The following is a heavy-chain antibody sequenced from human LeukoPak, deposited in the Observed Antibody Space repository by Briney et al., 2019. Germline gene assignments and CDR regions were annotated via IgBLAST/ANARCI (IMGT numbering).Heavy chain of an antibody. CDR3: ARLRFLEWLFPWFDP. CDR2: ISYSGST. V-gene: IGHV4-59*08. Sequence: PSETLSLTCTVSGGSISSHYWSWIRQPPGRGREWIGYISYSGSTKYNPSLKSRVTISVDTSKNQFSLKLNSMTAADTSVYYCARLRFLEWLFPWFDPWGQGTLVTVSS. D-gene: IGHD3-3*01. J-gene: IGHJ5*02. CDR1: GGSISSHY.